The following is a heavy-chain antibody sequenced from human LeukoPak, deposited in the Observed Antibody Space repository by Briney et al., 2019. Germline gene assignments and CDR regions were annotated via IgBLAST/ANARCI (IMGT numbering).Heavy chain of an antibody. CDR3: ARELYYYDSSGYYYMRHGFDY. CDR2: ISSSGSTI. J-gene: IGHJ4*02. D-gene: IGHD3-22*01. CDR1: GFTFTSYE. V-gene: IGHV3-48*03. Sequence: VGTLRLSCAPSGFTFTSYEMNWVRQAPGKGLEWVSYISSSGSTIYYAHSVKGRFTISRDNAKNSLSLQMNSLRAEDTAVYYCARELYYYDSSGYYYMRHGFDYWGQGTLVSVSS.